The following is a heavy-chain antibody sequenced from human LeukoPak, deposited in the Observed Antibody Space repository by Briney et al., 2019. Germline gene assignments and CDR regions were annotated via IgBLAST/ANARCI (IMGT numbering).Heavy chain of an antibody. CDR3: ARGRPHGNDY. V-gene: IGHV3-7*01. CDR2: MNQDGSGK. D-gene: IGHD4-23*01. Sequence: PGGSLRLSCAASGVTFSSYWMSWVRQTPGKGLEWVANMNQDGSGKYYLDSVKGRFTISRDNAENSVFLQMNSLRAEDTAVYYCARGRPHGNDYWGQGTLVTVSS. J-gene: IGHJ4*02. CDR1: GVTFSSYW.